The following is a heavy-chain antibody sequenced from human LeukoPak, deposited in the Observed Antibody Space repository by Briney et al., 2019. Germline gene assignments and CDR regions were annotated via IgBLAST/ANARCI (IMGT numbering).Heavy chain of an antibody. CDR3: ASSGWYGDAFDI. CDR1: GDSVSSNSAA. D-gene: IGHD6-19*01. J-gene: IGHJ3*02. Sequence: PSQTLSLTCAISGDSVSSNSAAWNWIRQSPSRGLEWLGRTYYRSKWHSYYAPSVKSRITINPDTSKNQFSLQLNSVTPEDTAVYYCASSGWYGDAFDIWGQGTMVTVSS. V-gene: IGHV6-1*01. CDR2: TYYRSKWHS.